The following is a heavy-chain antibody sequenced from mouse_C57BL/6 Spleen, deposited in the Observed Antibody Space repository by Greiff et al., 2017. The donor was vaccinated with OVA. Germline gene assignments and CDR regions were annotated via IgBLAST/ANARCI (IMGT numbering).Heavy chain of an antibody. CDR3: TRTYYSNYDWYFDV. CDR2: IRNKANNHAT. Sequence: DVMLVESGGGLVQPGGSMKLSCAASGFTFSDAWMDWVRQSPEKGLEWVAEIRNKANNHATYYAESVKGRFTISRDDSKSSVYLQMNSLRAEDTGIYYCTRTYYSNYDWYFDVWGTGTTVTVSS. V-gene: IGHV6-6*01. J-gene: IGHJ1*03. D-gene: IGHD2-5*01. CDR1: GFTFSDAW.